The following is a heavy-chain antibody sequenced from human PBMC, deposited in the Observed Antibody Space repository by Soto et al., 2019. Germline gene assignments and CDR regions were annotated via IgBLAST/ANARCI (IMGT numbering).Heavy chain of an antibody. V-gene: IGHV4-39*01. CDR3: ARIRSGHDNYFDY. D-gene: IGHD5-12*01. Sequence: SETLSLTCSVSGASVRSSRFYWGWIRQTPGKGLEWIGSIVSSGAMHPNPSLRSRIDISLDSSQNKLSLDLFSVTAEDTAVYYCARIRSGHDNYFDYWGQGTLVTVSS. CDR1: GASVRSSRFY. J-gene: IGHJ4*02. CDR2: IVSSGAM.